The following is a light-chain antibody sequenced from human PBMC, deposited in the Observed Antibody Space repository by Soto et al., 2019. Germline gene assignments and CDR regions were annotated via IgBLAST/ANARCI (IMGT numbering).Light chain of an antibody. J-gene: IGKJ1*01. CDR1: QSISSW. V-gene: IGKV1-5*03. CDR2: KAS. Sequence: DIQMTQSPSTLSASVGDTVTITCRASQSISSWLAWYQQKPGKAPKLLIYKASSLESGVPSRFSGSGSGTEFTLTSPSQQPDDFASYYCQQYSLYWTFGQGTKVEIK. CDR3: QQYSLYWT.